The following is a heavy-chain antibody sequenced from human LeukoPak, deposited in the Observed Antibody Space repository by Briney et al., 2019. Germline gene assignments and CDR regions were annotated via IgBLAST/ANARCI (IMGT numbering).Heavy chain of an antibody. CDR3: ARDVGASAPDAFDI. D-gene: IGHD1-26*01. Sequence: GGSLRLSCAASGFTFSSYSMNWVRQAPGKGLEWVSSISSSSSYIYYADSVKGRFTISRDNAKKSLYLQMNSLRAEDTDVYYCARDVGASAPDAFDIWGQGTMVTVSS. J-gene: IGHJ3*02. CDR2: ISSSSSYI. V-gene: IGHV3-21*01. CDR1: GFTFSSYS.